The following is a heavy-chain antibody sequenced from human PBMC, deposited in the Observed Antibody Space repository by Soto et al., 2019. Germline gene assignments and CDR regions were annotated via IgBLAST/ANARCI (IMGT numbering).Heavy chain of an antibody. V-gene: IGHV3-23*01. Sequence: GGSLRLSCAASGFTFSSYAMSWVRQAPGKGLEWVSAISGSGGSTYYADSVKGRFTISRDNSKNTLYLQMNSLRAEDTAVFYCAKEAPRYNWNSRPFDPWGQGTLVTVSS. D-gene: IGHD1-7*01. CDR2: ISGSGGST. J-gene: IGHJ5*02. CDR1: GFTFSSYA. CDR3: AKEAPRYNWNSRPFDP.